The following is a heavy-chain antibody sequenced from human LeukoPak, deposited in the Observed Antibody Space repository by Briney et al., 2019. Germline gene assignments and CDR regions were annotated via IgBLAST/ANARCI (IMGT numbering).Heavy chain of an antibody. J-gene: IGHJ4*02. CDR3: AKPPVVVSAAAYFDY. Sequence: GGSLRLTCAASGFTFSSYAMSWVRQAPGKGLEWVSAISGSGGSTYYADSVKGRFTISRDNSKNTLYLQMNSLRAEDTAVYHCAKPPVVVSAAAYFDYWGQGTLVTVSS. CDR2: ISGSGGST. D-gene: IGHD2-2*01. CDR1: GFTFSSYA. V-gene: IGHV3-23*01.